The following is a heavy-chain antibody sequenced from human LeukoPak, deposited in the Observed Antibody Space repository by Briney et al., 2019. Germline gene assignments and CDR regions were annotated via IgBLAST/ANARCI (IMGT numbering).Heavy chain of an antibody. J-gene: IGHJ5*02. V-gene: IGHV3-74*01. D-gene: IGHD1-1*01. CDR2: INSDGSST. CDR3: ARDQGTSTTAPKRKGRFDP. Sequence: AGGSLRLSCAASGFTFSSYWMHWVRHAPGKGLVWVSRINSDGSSTSYADSVKGRFTISRDNAKNTLYLQVNSLRDEDTAVYYCARDQGTSTTAPKRKGRFDPWGQGTLVTVSS. CDR1: GFTFSSYW.